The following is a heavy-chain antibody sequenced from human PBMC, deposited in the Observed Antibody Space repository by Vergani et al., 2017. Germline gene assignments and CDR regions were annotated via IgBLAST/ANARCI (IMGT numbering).Heavy chain of an antibody. J-gene: IGHJ4*02. CDR1: GYTFTSYG. V-gene: IGHV1-2*02. D-gene: IGHD3-22*01. CDR2: INPNSGGT. CDR3: ARAKYYYDSSGMFDY. Sequence: QVQLVQSGAEVKKPGASVKVSCKASGYTFTSYGISWVRQAPGQGLEWMGWINPNSGGTNYAQKFQGRVTMTRDTSISTAYMELSRLRSDDTAVYYCARAKYYYDSSGMFDYWGQGTLVTVSS.